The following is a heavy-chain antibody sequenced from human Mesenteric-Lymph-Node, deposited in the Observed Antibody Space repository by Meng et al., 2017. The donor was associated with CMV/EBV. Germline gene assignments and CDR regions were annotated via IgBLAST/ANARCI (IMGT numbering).Heavy chain of an antibody. D-gene: IGHD6-6*01. CDR1: GGSISSYF. CDR2: IYYSGST. V-gene: IGHV4-59*12. CDR3: AREVAARYYGTDV. Sequence: SETLSLTCNVSGGSISSYFWSWIRQPPGKGLEWIGYIYYSGSTNYNPSLKSRASISIDTSKKQFSLKLSSVTAADTAVYYCAREVAARYYGTDVWGQGTTVTVSS. J-gene: IGHJ6*02.